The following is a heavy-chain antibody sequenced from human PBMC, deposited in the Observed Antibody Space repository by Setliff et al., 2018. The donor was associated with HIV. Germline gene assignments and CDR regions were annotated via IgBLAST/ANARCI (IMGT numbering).Heavy chain of an antibody. Sequence: SETLSLTCTVSGDSTTSSSSYWGWIRQPPGKGLEWIGNIYYSGSTYYNPSLKSRVTISVDTSKNQFSLKLSSVTAADTAVYYCARVQMAYAAFDVWGQGTMVTVSS. V-gene: IGHV4-39*07. CDR2: IYYSGST. D-gene: IGHD4-17*01. CDR1: GDSTTSSSSY. J-gene: IGHJ3*01. CDR3: ARVQMAYAAFDV.